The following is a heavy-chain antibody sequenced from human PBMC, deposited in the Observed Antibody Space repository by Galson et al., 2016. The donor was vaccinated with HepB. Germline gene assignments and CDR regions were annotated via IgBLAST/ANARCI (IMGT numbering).Heavy chain of an antibody. D-gene: IGHD2-8*02. V-gene: IGHV1-2*06. CDR1: GYTLTAYH. Sequence: SVKVSCKASGYTLTAYHMYWVRQAPGQGLEWIGRINPNTGDTNYAQKFQGRVTMTRDTSISTAYMDLTRLTDEDTAGYYCARDKGEAGGQHYFYMDVWGKGTTVTVSS. CDR2: INPNTGDT. J-gene: IGHJ6*03. CDR3: ARDKGEAGGQHYFYMDV.